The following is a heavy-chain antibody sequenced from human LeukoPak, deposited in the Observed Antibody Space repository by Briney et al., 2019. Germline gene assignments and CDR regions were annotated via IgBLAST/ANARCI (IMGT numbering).Heavy chain of an antibody. J-gene: IGHJ4*02. D-gene: IGHD3-3*01. V-gene: IGHV3-23*01. CDR1: GFTFSKFA. Sequence: GGSLRLSCAASGFTFSKFAMSWIRQAPGKGLEWVSSISGNGGSTYYAESMKGRFTISRDNSKNTLYLQMNSLRAEDTAVYYCAKARNDFWSGSDYWGQGILVTVSS. CDR3: AKARNDFWSGSDY. CDR2: ISGNGGST.